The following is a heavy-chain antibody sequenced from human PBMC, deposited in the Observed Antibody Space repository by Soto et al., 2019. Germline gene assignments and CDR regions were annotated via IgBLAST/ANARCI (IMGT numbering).Heavy chain of an antibody. J-gene: IGHJ4*02. CDR1: GYAFSKYG. CDR3: ARDAKVFGVIANPYDY. Sequence: VHLVQSGAEVKKPGASVNISCKASGYAFSKYGLHWVRQAPGQRPEWLGWINAGTGLTQSSQNCQDRVTITRDTSATTAYMVMSSLRSEDTAVYYCARDAKVFGVIANPYDYWGQGTLVTVSS. D-gene: IGHD3-3*01. CDR2: INAGTGLT. V-gene: IGHV1-3*01.